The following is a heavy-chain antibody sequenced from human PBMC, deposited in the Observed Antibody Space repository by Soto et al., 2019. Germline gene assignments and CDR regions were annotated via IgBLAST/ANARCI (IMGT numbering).Heavy chain of an antibody. CDR1: GGSISSSSYY. J-gene: IGHJ6*02. CDR3: ASPGVVVPAAHYYYYYGMDV. V-gene: IGHV4-39*01. CDR2: IYYSGST. D-gene: IGHD2-2*01. Sequence: QLQLQESGPGLVKPSETLSLTCTVSGGSISSSSYYWGWIRQPPGKGLEWIGSIYYSGSTYYNPSLNSRVTISVNTSKNQFSLKLSSVTAADTAVYYGASPGVVVPAAHYYYYYGMDVWGQGTTVTVSS.